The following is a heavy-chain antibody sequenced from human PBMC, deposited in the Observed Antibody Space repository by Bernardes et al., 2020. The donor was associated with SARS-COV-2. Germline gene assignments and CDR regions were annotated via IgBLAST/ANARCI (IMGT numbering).Heavy chain of an antibody. CDR1: GGSISSSSYY. CDR2: LYSSGST. V-gene: IGHV4-39*01. J-gene: IGHJ4*02. D-gene: IGHD3-3*01. CDR3: ARQHLGGVTIFGVVTTDRYFDY. Sequence: PATLSPTCPVSGGSISSSSYYCRWIRQPPAKRLAWTGHLYSSGSTYYNPSLNSRVTISVDTSKNQFSLKLSSVTAADTAVYYCARQHLGGVTIFGVVTTDRYFDYWGQGTLVTVSS.